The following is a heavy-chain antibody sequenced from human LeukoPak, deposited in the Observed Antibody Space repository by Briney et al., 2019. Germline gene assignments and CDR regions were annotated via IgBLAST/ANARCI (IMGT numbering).Heavy chain of an antibody. CDR3: GRITMVRGVITFDY. CDR2: IKQDGSEK. J-gene: IGHJ4*02. V-gene: IGHV3-7*02. Sequence: GGSLRLSCAASGFTFSSHWMNWVRQAPGKGLEWVANIKQDGSEKYYVDSVKGRFTISRDNAKNSLYLQMNSLRAEDTAVYYCGRITMVRGVITFDYWGQGTLVTVSS. CDR1: GFTFSSHW. D-gene: IGHD3-10*01.